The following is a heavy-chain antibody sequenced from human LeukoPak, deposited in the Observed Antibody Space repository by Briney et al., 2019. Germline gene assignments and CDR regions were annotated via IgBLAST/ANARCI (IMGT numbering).Heavy chain of an antibody. CDR2: IITIFGTA. D-gene: IGHD2-15*01. CDR3: ARGSKIYCSGGSCYSGPLIDYFDY. CDR1: GGTFSSYA. J-gene: IGHJ4*02. Sequence: ASVKVSCKTSGGTFSSYAISWVRQAPGQGLEWMGGIITIFGTAKYAQKFQGRVTITADESTTTAYMELNSLRAEDTAVYYCARGSKIYCSGGSCYSGPLIDYFDYWGQGTLVTVSS. V-gene: IGHV1-69*01.